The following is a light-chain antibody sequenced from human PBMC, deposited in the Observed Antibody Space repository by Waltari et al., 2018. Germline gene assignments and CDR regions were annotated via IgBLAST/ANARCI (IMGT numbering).Light chain of an antibody. V-gene: IGLV2-14*01. Sequence: QSALTPPASAPGSPGQPVPTPRTGTSSHFGAYNFVPGYQHHPGKAPKIVIYQVSNRPSGVSNRLAGSKSGNTASLTISGLQAEDEGDYYCSSYTTSGTFVFGGGTKLTVL. CDR2: QVS. CDR1: SSHFGAYNF. CDR3: SSYTTSGTFV. J-gene: IGLJ2*01.